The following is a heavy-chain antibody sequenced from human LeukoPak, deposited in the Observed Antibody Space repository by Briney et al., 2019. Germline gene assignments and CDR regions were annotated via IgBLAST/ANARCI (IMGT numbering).Heavy chain of an antibody. D-gene: IGHD6-19*01. Sequence: GGSLRLSCAASGFTFSSDEMNWVRQAPGKGLEWASYISISGSTIYNADSVKGRFTISRDNAKNSLYLQMNSLRAEDTAVYYCAREGIAVPGAIDYWGQGTLVTVSS. V-gene: IGHV3-48*03. CDR1: GFTFSSDE. J-gene: IGHJ4*02. CDR3: AREGIAVPGAIDY. CDR2: ISISGSTI.